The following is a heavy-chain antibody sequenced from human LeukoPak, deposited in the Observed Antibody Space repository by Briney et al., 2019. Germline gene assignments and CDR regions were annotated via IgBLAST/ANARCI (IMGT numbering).Heavy chain of an antibody. D-gene: IGHD6-13*01. CDR2: INTADGNT. V-gene: IGHV1-3*04. CDR3: ARPGASSPGNWFAS. Sequence: GASVKVSCKASGYTFTNHAMHWVRQAPGQGLERMGWINTADGNTKYSQKFQGRVTITRDTSASIVYLELTSLRSEDTAVYYCARPGASSPGNWFASWGQGTLVTVSS. CDR1: GYTFTNHA. J-gene: IGHJ5*01.